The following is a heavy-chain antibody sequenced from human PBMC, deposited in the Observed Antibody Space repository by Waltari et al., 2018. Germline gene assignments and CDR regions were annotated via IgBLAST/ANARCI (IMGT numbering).Heavy chain of an antibody. CDR2: ISSSGSTI. Sequence: EVQLVESGGGLVQPGGSLRLSCAASGFTFSSYEMNWVRQAPGKGLEWVSYISSSGSTIYDADSVKGRFTISRDNAKNSLYLQMNSLRAEDTAVYYCAFRSGSYSGFDYWGQGTLVTVSS. V-gene: IGHV3-48*03. D-gene: IGHD1-26*01. CDR1: GFTFSSYE. CDR3: AFRSGSYSGFDY. J-gene: IGHJ4*02.